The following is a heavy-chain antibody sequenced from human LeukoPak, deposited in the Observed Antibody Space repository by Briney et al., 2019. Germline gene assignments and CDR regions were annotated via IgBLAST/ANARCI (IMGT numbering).Heavy chain of an antibody. CDR1: GYTFTVYY. CDR3: ARGALIVVPAAIPTHP. V-gene: IGHV1-2*02. Sequence: ASVTVSFTSSGYTFTVYYMHWVRQAPGQGIEWMGWINPNSGGTNYAQKFQGRVTMTRDTSISTAYMELSRLRSDDTAVYCCARGALIVVPAAIPTHPWGQGTLVTVSS. J-gene: IGHJ5*02. CDR2: INPNSGGT. D-gene: IGHD2-2*01.